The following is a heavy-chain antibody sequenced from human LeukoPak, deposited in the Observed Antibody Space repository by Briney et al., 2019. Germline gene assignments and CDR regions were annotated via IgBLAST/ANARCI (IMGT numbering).Heavy chain of an antibody. D-gene: IGHD3-22*01. J-gene: IGHJ5*02. CDR3: ARGSPYYYDSSPFDP. CDR2: IKQDGSEK. V-gene: IGHV3-7*01. Sequence: GGSLRLSCAASGFTFSSYWMSWVCQAPGKGLEWVANIKQDGSEKYYVDSVKGRFTISRDNAKNSLYLQMNSLRAEDTAVYYCARGSPYYYDSSPFDPWGQGTLVTVSS. CDR1: GFTFSSYW.